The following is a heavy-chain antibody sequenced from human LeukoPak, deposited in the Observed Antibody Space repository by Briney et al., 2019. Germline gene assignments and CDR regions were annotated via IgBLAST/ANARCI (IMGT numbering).Heavy chain of an antibody. Sequence: GGSLRLSCAASGFTFSSYTMSWVRQAPGKGLEWVSTITTSDGNTYYADSVKGRFTVSRDNSKNTLFLQMNSLRAEDTAVYYCAKHPGYSSGWFYFDYWGQGTLVTVSS. CDR2: ITTSDGNT. V-gene: IGHV3-23*01. D-gene: IGHD6-19*01. J-gene: IGHJ4*02. CDR3: AKHPGYSSGWFYFDY. CDR1: GFTFSSYT.